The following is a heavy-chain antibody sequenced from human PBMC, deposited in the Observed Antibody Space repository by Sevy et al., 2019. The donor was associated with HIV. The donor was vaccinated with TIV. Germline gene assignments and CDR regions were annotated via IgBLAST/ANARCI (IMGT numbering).Heavy chain of an antibody. CDR2: IYYSGST. Sequence: SETLSLTCTVSGGSISSSSYYWGWIRQPPGKGLEWIGSIYYSGSTYYNPSLKSRVTISVDTSKNQFSLKLSSVTAADAAVYYCARHFIDGGVIAPRVAGFDPWGQGTLVTVSS. V-gene: IGHV4-39*01. CDR3: ARHFIDGGVIAPRVAGFDP. D-gene: IGHD3-16*02. J-gene: IGHJ5*02. CDR1: GGSISSSSYY.